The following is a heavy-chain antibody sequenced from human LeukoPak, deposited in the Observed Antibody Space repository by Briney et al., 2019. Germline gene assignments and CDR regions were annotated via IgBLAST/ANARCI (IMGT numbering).Heavy chain of an antibody. V-gene: IGHV3-30-3*01. Sequence: PGRFLRLSCAASGFTFSSYAMHWVRQAPGKGLEWVTVISYDGSNKYYADSVKGRFTISRDNSKNTLSLHMNSLRAEDTAVYYCARDETRYYGSGSSPPAYYYYYGMDVWGQGTTVTVSS. CDR3: ARDETRYYGSGSSPPAYYYYYGMDV. J-gene: IGHJ6*02. CDR2: ISYDGSNK. CDR1: GFTFSSYA. D-gene: IGHD3-10*01.